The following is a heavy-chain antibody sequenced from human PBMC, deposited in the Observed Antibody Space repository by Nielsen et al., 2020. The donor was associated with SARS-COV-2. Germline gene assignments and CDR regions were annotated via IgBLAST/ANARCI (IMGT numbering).Heavy chain of an antibody. D-gene: IGHD2-2*01. CDR1: GFTFSSYW. CDR3: ARDSTYQLLFYYYYGMDV. Sequence: GESLKISCAASGFTFSSYWMSWVRQAPGKGLEWVANIKQDGSEKYYVDSVKGRFTISRDNAKNSLYLQMNSLRAEDTAVYYCARDSTYQLLFYYYYGMDVWGQGTMVTVSS. CDR2: IKQDGSEK. J-gene: IGHJ6*02. V-gene: IGHV3-7*01.